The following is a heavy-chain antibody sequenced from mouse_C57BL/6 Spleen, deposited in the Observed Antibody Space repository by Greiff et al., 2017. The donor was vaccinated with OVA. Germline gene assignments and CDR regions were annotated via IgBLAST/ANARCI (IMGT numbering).Heavy chain of an antibody. CDR3: ARKRTTMVTSYWDIDV. Sequence: VQLQQPGAELVMPGASVKLSCKASGYTFTSYWMHWVKQRPGQGLEWIGEIDPSDSYTNYNQKFKGKSTLTVDNSSSTAYMQLSSLTSEDSPVYYCARKRTTMVTSYWDIDVWGTGTTVTVSS. V-gene: IGHV1-69*01. CDR1: GYTFTSYW. CDR2: IDPSDSYT. D-gene: IGHD2-2*01. J-gene: IGHJ1*03.